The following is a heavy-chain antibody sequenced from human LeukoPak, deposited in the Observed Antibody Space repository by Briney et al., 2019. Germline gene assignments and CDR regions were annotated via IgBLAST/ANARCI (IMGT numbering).Heavy chain of an antibody. CDR3: ARRFDYGNHAFHHYYMDV. V-gene: IGHV1-18*01. CDR2: ISGKT. D-gene: IGHD4-11*01. Sequence: ASVKVSCKGSGYTFTSFGINWVRQAPGQGLEWMGWISGKTNYAQKFQGRVTMTRDTSISTVYMELRSLTYEDTALYYCARRFDYGNHAFHHYYMDVWGKGTTVSVSS. J-gene: IGHJ6*03. CDR1: GYTFTSFG.